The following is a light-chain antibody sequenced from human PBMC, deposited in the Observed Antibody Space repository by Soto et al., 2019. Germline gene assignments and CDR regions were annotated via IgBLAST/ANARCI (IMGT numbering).Light chain of an antibody. CDR3: QQYENWPRT. Sequence: EIVMTQSPATLSVSPGERATLSCRASQSVSSNLAWYQQKSGQAPRLLIYGASTRATGSPASFSGSGSGTEFTLTISSLQSEDFAVYYCQQYENWPRTFGQGTKVEIK. J-gene: IGKJ1*01. CDR2: GAS. CDR1: QSVSSN. V-gene: IGKV3-15*01.